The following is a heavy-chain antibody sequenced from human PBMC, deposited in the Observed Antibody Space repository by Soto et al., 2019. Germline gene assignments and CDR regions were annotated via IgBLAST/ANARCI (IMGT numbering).Heavy chain of an antibody. CDR2: IWYDGSNK. D-gene: IGHD1-26*01. CDR3: PRDVGSYRAFDI. Sequence: QVQLVESGGGVVQPGRSLRLSCAASGFTFSSYGMHWVRQAPGKGLEWVAVIWYDGSNKYYADSVKGRFTISRDNSKNTLYLHMNSLRAEDTAVYYCPRDVGSYRAFDIWGQGTMLTVSS. J-gene: IGHJ3*02. CDR1: GFTFSSYG. V-gene: IGHV3-33*01.